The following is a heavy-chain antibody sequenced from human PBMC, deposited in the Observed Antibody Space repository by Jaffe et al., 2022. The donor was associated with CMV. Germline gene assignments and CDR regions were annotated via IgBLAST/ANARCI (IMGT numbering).Heavy chain of an antibody. V-gene: IGHV3-21*01. Sequence: EVQLVESGGGLVKPGGSLRLSCAASGFTFSSYSMNWVRQAPGKGLEWVSSISSSSSYIYYADSVKGRFTISRDNAKNSLYLQMNSLRAEDTAVYYCARVGDWNSENAFDIWGQGTMVTVSS. J-gene: IGHJ3*02. D-gene: IGHD1-7*01. CDR3: ARVGDWNSENAFDI. CDR2: ISSSSSYI. CDR1: GFTFSSYS.